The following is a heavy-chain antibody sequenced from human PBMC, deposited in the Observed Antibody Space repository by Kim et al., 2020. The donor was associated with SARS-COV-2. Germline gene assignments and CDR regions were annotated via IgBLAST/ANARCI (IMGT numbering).Heavy chain of an antibody. J-gene: IGHJ4*02. D-gene: IGHD3-16*01. CDR1: GFTFSNYW. CDR3: ARDNYGDYPD. V-gene: IGHV3-7*01. Sequence: GGSLRLSCAASGFTFSNYWMSWVRQAPGKGLEWVATIKEDGSMKLYVDSVRGRFTISKDNAKNSVDLQMSSLRVEDTAVYYCARDNYGDYPDWGQGILVT. CDR2: IKEDGSMK.